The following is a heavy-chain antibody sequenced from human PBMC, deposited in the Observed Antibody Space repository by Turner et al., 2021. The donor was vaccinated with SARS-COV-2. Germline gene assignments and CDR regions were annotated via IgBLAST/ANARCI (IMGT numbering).Heavy chain of an antibody. J-gene: IGHJ4*02. V-gene: IGHV3-23*01. CDR1: GSNFRSQA. CDR2: HSKDGVSR. CDR3: VNGGSYSGGTCEGLCDY. Sequence: ELQLLVPGGGLLHPGGPLRPSCAASGSNFRSQAMSWVRRAPGKGLGWVSTHSKDGVSRYYAGAVRGRYTISRNNSKNTLDLQMNSLSAEDTAVYYCVNGGSYSGGTCEGLCDYWGQGTLVTVSS. D-gene: IGHD2-15*01.